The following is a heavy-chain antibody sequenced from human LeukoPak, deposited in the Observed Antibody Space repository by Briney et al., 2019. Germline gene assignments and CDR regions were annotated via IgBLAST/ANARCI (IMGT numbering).Heavy chain of an antibody. CDR1: GFTFSSYA. CDR2: LQYDRTNV. D-gene: IGHD6-19*01. V-gene: IGHV3-30*04. Sequence: GGSLRLSCAASGFTFSSYAMHWVRQAPGKGLEWVAYLQYDRTNVQYADSVRGRFTISRDNSKNILYLQMNSLRAEDTAVYYCARVFYSSGWYFVGAFDIWGQGTMVTVSS. CDR3: ARVFYSSGWYFVGAFDI. J-gene: IGHJ3*02.